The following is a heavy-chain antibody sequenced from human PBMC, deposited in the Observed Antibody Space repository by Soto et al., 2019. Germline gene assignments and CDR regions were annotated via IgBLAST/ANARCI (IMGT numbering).Heavy chain of an antibody. CDR3: ARAYCGGDCYSGGWFDP. Sequence: QVQLQESGPGLVKPSQTLSLTCTVSGGSISSGDYYWSWIRQPPGKGLEWIGYIYYSGSTYYNPSLKSRVTISVDTSKNQFSLKLSSVTAADTAVYYCARAYCGGDCYSGGWFDPWGQGTLVTVSS. CDR1: GGSISSGDYY. D-gene: IGHD2-21*02. V-gene: IGHV4-30-4*01. CDR2: IYYSGST. J-gene: IGHJ5*02.